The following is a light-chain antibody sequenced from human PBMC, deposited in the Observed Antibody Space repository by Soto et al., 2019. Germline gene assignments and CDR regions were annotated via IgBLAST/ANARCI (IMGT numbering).Light chain of an antibody. J-gene: IGLJ2*01. CDR2: GNI. V-gene: IGLV1-40*01. CDR1: SSNIGAGCD. Sequence: QSVLTQPPSVSGAPGLRVTISCTGSSSNIGAGCDVHWYQQLPGTAPKLLIYGNINRPSGVPDRFSASRSGTSASLAITGLQAEDEADYYCQSCDRSLSGSLVFGGGTKLTVL. CDR3: QSCDRSLSGSLV.